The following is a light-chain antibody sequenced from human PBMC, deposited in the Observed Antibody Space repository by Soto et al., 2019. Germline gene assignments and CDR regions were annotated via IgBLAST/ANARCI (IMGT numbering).Light chain of an antibody. CDR2: DAS. J-gene: IGKJ4*01. CDR1: QSISSY. Sequence: EIVLTQSSATLPLSPGERATLSCRASQSISSYLAWYQQKPGQAPRLLIYDASNRATGIPARFSGSGSGTDFTLTISSLEPEDFAVYYCQQRSNWPLTFGGGTKVEIK. V-gene: IGKV3-11*01. CDR3: QQRSNWPLT.